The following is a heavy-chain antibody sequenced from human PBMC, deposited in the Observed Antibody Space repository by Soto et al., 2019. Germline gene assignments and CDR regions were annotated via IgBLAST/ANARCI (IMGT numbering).Heavy chain of an antibody. CDR3: ARRLSTGWFFDF. CDR1: GYSFTSYW. V-gene: IGHV5-51*01. J-gene: IGHJ4*02. CDR2: IYPGDSDT. Sequence: GESLKISCKGSGYSFTSYWIGWVRQMPGKGLEWMGIIYPGDSDTRYSPSFQGQVAFSADKSISTAYLQWSGLKASDTAIYYCARRLSTGWFFDFWGQGTLVTVS. D-gene: IGHD6-19*01.